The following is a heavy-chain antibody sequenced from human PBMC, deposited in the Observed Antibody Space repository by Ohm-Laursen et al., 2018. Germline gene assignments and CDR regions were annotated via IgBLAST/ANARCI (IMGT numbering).Heavy chain of an antibody. V-gene: IGHV1-2*02. CDR3: ARDLDVDYYDRSGYLNGY. Sequence: VASVKVSCKASGYTFTGYYLHWVRQAPGQGLEWMGWINPNSGGTNYAQAFQGRVTMTRDTSISTAYMELSRLRSDDTAVYYCARDLDVDYYDRSGYLNGYWGQGTLVTVSS. CDR2: INPNSGGT. J-gene: IGHJ4*02. D-gene: IGHD3-22*01. CDR1: GYTFTGYY.